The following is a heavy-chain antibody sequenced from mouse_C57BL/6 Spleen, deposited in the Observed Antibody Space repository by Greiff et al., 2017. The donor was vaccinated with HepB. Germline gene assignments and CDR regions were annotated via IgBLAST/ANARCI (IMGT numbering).Heavy chain of an antibody. CDR1: GYTFTDYE. CDR3: TRDYYGSSYGD. V-gene: IGHV1-15*01. J-gene: IGHJ2*01. CDR2: IDPETGGT. Sequence: VKLQQSGAELVRPGASVTLSCKASGYTFTDYEMHWVKQTPVHGLEWIGAIDPETGGTAYNQKFKGKAILTADKSSSTAYMELRSLTSEDSAVYYCTRDYYGSSYGDWGQGTTLTVSS. D-gene: IGHD1-1*01.